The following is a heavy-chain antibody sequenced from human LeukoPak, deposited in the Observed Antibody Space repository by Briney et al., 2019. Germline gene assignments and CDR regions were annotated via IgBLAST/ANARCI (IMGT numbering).Heavy chain of an antibody. D-gene: IGHD3-10*01. Sequence: RSLRLSCAASGFTFSNYGMHWVRQAPGKGLEWVALIWYDGSKNYYGDSVKGRFTISRDDSKNTLYLQMNSLRAEDTAVYYCARDAGNFGSGTAYFDSWGQGTLVTVSS. CDR2: IWYDGSKN. CDR3: ARDAGNFGSGTAYFDS. CDR1: GFTFSNYG. V-gene: IGHV3-33*01. J-gene: IGHJ4*02.